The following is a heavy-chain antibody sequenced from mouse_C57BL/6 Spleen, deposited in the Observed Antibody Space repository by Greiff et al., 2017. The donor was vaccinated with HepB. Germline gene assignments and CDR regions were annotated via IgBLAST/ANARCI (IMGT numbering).Heavy chain of an antibody. V-gene: IGHV1-22*01. J-gene: IGHJ3*01. CDR2: INTNNGGT. CDR1: GYTFTDYN. CDR3: SRDGLYYGSRLAY. Sequence: EVKLVESGPELVKPGASVKMSCKASGYTFTDYNMHWVKQSHGKSLEWIGYINTNNGGTSYHQKLQGKATLTVNKSSSTAYMEIRSLTSEDSAVYYCSRDGLYYGSRLAYWGQGTLVTVSA. D-gene: IGHD1-1*01.